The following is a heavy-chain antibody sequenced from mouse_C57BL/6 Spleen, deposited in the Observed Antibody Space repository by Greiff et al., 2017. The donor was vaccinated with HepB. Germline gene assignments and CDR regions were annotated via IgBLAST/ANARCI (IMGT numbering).Heavy chain of an antibody. CDR2: IYPGSGST. D-gene: IGHD1-1*01. CDR3: ARSFITTVVEAGNY. Sequence: QVQLQQPGAELVKPGASVKMSCKASGYTFTSYWITWVKQRPGQGLEWIGDIYPGSGSTNYNEKFKSKATLTVDTSSSTAYMQLSSLTSEDSAVYYCARSFITTVVEAGNYWGQGTTLTVSS. J-gene: IGHJ2*01. V-gene: IGHV1-55*01. CDR1: GYTFTSYW.